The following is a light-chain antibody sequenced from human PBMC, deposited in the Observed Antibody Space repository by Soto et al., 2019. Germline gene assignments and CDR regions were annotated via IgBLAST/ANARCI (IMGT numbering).Light chain of an antibody. CDR2: SSD. CDR1: SSNIGRNT. CDR3: AAWDDSVNGLV. Sequence: QSALTQPPSASGTPGQRVTISCSGGSSNIGRNTVDWFQLLPGTAPKLLIYSSDQRPSGVPDRFSGSRSGTSASLAISGLQSEDEADYFCAAWDDSVNGLVFGGGTKLTVL. V-gene: IGLV1-44*01. J-gene: IGLJ3*02.